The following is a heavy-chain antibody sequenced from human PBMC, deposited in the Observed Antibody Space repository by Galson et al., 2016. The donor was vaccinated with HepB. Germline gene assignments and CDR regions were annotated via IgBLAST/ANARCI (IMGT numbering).Heavy chain of an antibody. D-gene: IGHD2-21*02. CDR1: GGSISSGGYY. Sequence: TLSLTCTVSGGSISSGGYYWSWIRQHPGKGLEWIGYIYYSGGTYYNQSLKSRITISVDTSKNQFSLKLSSVTAPDTAVYYCPRLSGDYDSNWFDPWGQGTLVTVSS. J-gene: IGHJ5*02. CDR3: PRLSGDYDSNWFDP. V-gene: IGHV4-31*03. CDR2: IYYSGGT.